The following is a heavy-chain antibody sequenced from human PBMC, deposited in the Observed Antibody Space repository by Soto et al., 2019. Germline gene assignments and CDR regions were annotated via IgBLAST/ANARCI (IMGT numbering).Heavy chain of an antibody. CDR3: AREVTYGGGSFSLGL. CDR2: TNPNNGDT. CDR1: GYFFTSHY. D-gene: IGHD3-10*01. J-gene: IGHJ4*02. Sequence: ASVKVSCKTSGYFFTSHYIHWVRLAPGRGLEWMGRTNPNNGDTNSPQKFQGRVTMTSDTSISTAYMEMSGLRSDDTALYYCAREVTYGGGSFSLGLWGQGTLVTVLL. V-gene: IGHV1-2*06.